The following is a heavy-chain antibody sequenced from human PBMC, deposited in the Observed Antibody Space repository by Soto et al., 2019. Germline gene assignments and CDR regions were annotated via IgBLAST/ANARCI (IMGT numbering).Heavy chain of an antibody. CDR2: IGWDGSVA. CDR1: GFDFGDYT. D-gene: IGHD3-22*01. V-gene: IGHV3-43*01. CDR3: VAGGDTSGALDY. Sequence: EVKLLESGGVVVQPGGSLRLSRAASGFDFGDYTMYWVRQPPGKALEWVSLIGWDGSVAYYRDSVKGRFTISRDNKKNDLYLQMNSLTTEDTGLYYCVAGGDTSGALDYWGQGTLVTVSS. J-gene: IGHJ4*02.